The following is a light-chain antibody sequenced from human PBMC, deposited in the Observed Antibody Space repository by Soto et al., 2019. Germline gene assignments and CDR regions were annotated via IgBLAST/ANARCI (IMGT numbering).Light chain of an antibody. V-gene: IGKV3-15*01. CDR1: QSVSSN. CDR2: GAF. CDR3: QQYNNWPLT. Sequence: EVVMTQSPATLSVSPGERATLSCRASQSVSSNLAWYHQKPGQAPRLLIYGAFTRATGVPARFSGSGSGTEFTLTISGLQSEDFAVYYCQQYNNWPLTFGQGTKVEIK. J-gene: IGKJ1*01.